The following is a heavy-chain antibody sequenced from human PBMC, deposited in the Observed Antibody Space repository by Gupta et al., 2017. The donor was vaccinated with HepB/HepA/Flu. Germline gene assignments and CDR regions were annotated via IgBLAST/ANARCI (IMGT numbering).Heavy chain of an antibody. V-gene: IGHV4-39*01. Sequence: QLQLPESGPGLVEPSEALSLTCSVSGGSISNSIYYWDWIRQPPGKVLEWLVSISHDGTTDYNPSLKSRVTISADTSKNQVSLRVTSVNAADTAVYYCARREPFDSFDSWGQGILVTVSS. J-gene: IGHJ4*02. CDR2: ISHDGTT. CDR3: ARREPFDSFDS. CDR1: GGSISNSIYY. D-gene: IGHD1-14*01.